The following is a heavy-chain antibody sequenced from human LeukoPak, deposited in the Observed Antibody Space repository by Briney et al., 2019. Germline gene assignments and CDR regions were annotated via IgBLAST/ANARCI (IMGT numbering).Heavy chain of an antibody. J-gene: IGHJ5*02. CDR3: ARLFPGRGRWFDP. Sequence: ASVKVSCKASGYTFTDYYMHWVRQAPGQGLEWMGWMNPNSGGTKNAQQFQGRVTMTRDTSISTAYMELSRLRSDDTAVYYCARLFPGRGRWFDPWGQGTLVTVSS. CDR2: MNPNSGGT. V-gene: IGHV1-2*02. CDR1: GYTFTDYY.